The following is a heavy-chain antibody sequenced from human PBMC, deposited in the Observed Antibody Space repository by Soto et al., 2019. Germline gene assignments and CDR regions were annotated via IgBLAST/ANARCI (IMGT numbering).Heavy chain of an antibody. J-gene: IGHJ6*02. CDR1: GFSVKTSGVG. Sequence: SGPTLVNPTQTLTLTCTCSGFSVKTSGVGVGWIRQPPGKTLDWLALIYWNDFKRYTPSLESRLTITKDTSKNQVVLTVTNVDPEDTETYYCAHSRGYNGYEGPPLYEMDVWGPVPTLTL. CDR2: IYWNDFK. V-gene: IGHV2-5*01. CDR3: AHSRGYNGYEGPPLYEMDV. D-gene: IGHD5-12*01.